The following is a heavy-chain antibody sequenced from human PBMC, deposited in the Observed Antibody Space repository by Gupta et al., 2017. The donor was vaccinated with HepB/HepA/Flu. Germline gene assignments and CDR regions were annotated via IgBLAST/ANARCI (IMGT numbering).Heavy chain of an antibody. J-gene: IGHJ3*02. Sequence: QVQLVQSGADVKKPGASLKVSCKASGYTFTAYYIHWVRQAPGQGLEWMGWISPNNGVTKYAQKFQGRVTMTRDTSINTAYMDLSRLKSDDTAVYYCARPMAVAGLDAFDIWGQGTVVTVSS. CDR2: ISPNNGVT. CDR3: ARPMAVAGLDAFDI. D-gene: IGHD6-19*01. V-gene: IGHV1-2*02. CDR1: GYTFTAYY.